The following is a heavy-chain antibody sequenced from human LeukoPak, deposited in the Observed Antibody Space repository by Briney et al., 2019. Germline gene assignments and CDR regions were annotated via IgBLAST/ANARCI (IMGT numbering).Heavy chain of an antibody. J-gene: IGHJ4*02. Sequence: ASVKVSCKASGGTFSSYAISWVRQAPGQGLEWMGGIIPIFGTANYAQKFQGRVTITADESTSTAYMELSSLRSEDTAVYYCARGIYGDYGEDYFDYWGQGTLVTVSS. CDR1: GGTFSSYA. CDR2: IIPIFGTA. V-gene: IGHV1-69*01. CDR3: ARGIYGDYGEDYFDY. D-gene: IGHD4-17*01.